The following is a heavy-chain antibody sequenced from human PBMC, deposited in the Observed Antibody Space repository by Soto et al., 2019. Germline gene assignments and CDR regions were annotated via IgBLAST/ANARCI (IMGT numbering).Heavy chain of an antibody. J-gene: IGHJ4*02. CDR3: ARGRMVVAAGSPGYFDY. V-gene: IGHV3-48*01. CDR1: GFTFSSYS. D-gene: IGHD2-15*01. CDR2: ISGSSNTM. Sequence: GGSLRLSCAASGFTFSSYSMNWVRQAPGKGLEWVSYISGSSNTMYYADSVKGRFTISRDNAQNSLYLQINSLRAEDTAVYYCARGRMVVAAGSPGYFDYWGQGTLVTVSS.